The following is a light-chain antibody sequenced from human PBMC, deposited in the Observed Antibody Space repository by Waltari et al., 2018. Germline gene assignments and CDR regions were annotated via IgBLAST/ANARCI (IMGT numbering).Light chain of an antibody. CDR1: QTINSY. Sequence: DIQMTQSPSSLSASVGDRVTITRRATQTINSYLNWYQQKPGQAPKLPIYAASSLQSGVPSRFSGSGSGTHFTLTISSLQPEDFATYYCQQSYSTPLTFGPGTKVDIK. CDR2: AAS. J-gene: IGKJ3*01. CDR3: QQSYSTPLT. V-gene: IGKV1-39*01.